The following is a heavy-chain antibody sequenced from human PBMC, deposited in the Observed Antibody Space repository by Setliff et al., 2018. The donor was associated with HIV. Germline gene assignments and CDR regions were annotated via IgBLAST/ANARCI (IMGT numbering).Heavy chain of an antibody. CDR3: TTDLGSGRFSWDNN. Sequence: GGSLRLSCAAAGFTFSKAWMTWVRQAPGKGLEWVARIRNKKNGGTTYYAAPVEGRFTISQDDSKNTLSLQMNSLKTEDTAIYYCTTDLGSGRFSWDNNWGQGTLVTVSS. CDR2: IRNKKNGGTT. V-gene: IGHV3-15*01. J-gene: IGHJ4*02. CDR1: GFTFSKAW. D-gene: IGHD1-26*01.